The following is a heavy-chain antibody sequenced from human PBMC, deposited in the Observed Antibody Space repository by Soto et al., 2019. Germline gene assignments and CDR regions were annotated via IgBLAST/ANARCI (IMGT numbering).Heavy chain of an antibody. D-gene: IGHD2-15*01. CDR3: ARGPGGPDGPGDY. V-gene: IGHV1-3*01. CDR1: GYTFNSFV. CDR2: INVGNGNT. J-gene: IGHJ4*02. Sequence: GASVKVSCKASGYTFNSFVIHWVRQAPGQRLEWMGWINVGNGNTKYSQKFQGRVTITRDTSASTAYMELSSLRSEDMAVYYCARGPGGPDGPGDYWGQGTLVTVSS.